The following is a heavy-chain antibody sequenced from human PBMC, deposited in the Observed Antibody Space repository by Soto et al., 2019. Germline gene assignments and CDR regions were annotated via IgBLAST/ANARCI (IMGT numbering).Heavy chain of an antibody. J-gene: IGHJ4*02. CDR2: IHPSGGGT. CDR3: ARGGHIAVVTASFDN. Sequence: QVQLVQSGAEVRKPGASVKVSCRPSGYTFNTYYLHWLRQAPGQALEWMGVIHPSGGGTTYAQKFLGTVPVTRDTSTTTDFMELSSLRSDDTAVYYCARGGHIAVVTASFDNWGQGTLVTVSS. D-gene: IGHD2-21*02. V-gene: IGHV1-46*02. CDR1: GYTFNTYY.